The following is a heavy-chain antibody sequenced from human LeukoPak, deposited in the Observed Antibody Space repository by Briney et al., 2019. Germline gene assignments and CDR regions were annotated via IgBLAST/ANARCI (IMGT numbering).Heavy chain of an antibody. CDR3: AQKAPFSLAYSQQ. CDR1: GGSITSYF. D-gene: IGHD2/OR15-2a*01. J-gene: IGHJ1*01. Sequence: PSETLSLTCAVSGGSITSYFWTWIRQPPGKGLEWIGYIYHSGTTNYNPSLKSRATISVDTSKSQFSLMLTSVTASDTAVYYCAQKAPFSLAYSQQWGQGTLVTVSS. CDR2: IYHSGTT. V-gene: IGHV4-59*01.